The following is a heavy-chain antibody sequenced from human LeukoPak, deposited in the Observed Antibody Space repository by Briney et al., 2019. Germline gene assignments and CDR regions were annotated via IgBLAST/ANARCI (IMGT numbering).Heavy chain of an antibody. CDR3: AREYDSSGDDAFDI. CDR1: GGSISSSSYY. V-gene: IGHV4-39*07. J-gene: IGHJ3*02. CDR2: IYYSGST. Sequence: PSETLSLTCTVSGGSISSSSYYWGWIRQPPGKGLEWIGSIYYSGSTYYNPSLKSRVTISVDTSKNQFSLKLSSVTAADTAVYYYAREYDSSGDDAFDIWGQGTMVTVSS. D-gene: IGHD3-22*01.